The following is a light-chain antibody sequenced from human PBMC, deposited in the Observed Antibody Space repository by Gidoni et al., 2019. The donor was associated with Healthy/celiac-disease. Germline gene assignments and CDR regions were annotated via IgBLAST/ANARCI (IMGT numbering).Light chain of an antibody. CDR1: QSLVQSDGNTR. CDR3: MQGTHWPRGPT. CDR2: KVS. Sequence: DAVMTPFPLPLLVTLGQPAPISCRSSQSLVQSDGNTRMNWLQQRPGQSPRRLLYKVSNRDSGVPDRFSGSGSGTDFTLKISRVEAEDVGVSYCMQGTHWPRGPTFGQGTRLEIK. J-gene: IGKJ5*01. V-gene: IGKV2-30*02.